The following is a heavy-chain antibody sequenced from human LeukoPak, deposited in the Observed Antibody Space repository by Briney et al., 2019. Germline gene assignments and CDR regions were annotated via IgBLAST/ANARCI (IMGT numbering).Heavy chain of an antibody. V-gene: IGHV1-2*02. CDR3: AREPRIGFFGVVILGY. Sequence: EASVKVSCKASGYTFTGYYMHWVRQAPGQGLEWMGWINPNSGGTNYAQKFQGRVTMTRDTSISTAYMELSRLRSDDTAVYYCAREPRIGFFGVVILGYWGQGTLVTVSS. CDR1: GYTFTGYY. CDR2: INPNSGGT. J-gene: IGHJ4*02. D-gene: IGHD3-3*01.